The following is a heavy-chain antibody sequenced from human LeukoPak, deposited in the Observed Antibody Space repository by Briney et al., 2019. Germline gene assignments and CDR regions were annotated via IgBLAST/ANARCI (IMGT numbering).Heavy chain of an antibody. V-gene: IGHV3-30*02. Sequence: PGGSLRLSCAASGFTFSSYGMHWVRQAPGKGLEWVAFIRYDGSNKYYADSVKGRFTISRDNSKNTLYLQMNSLRAEDTAVYYCAKNRGYSYGGLDYWGQGTLVTVSS. CDR3: AKNRGYSYGGLDY. CDR1: GFTFSSYG. D-gene: IGHD5-18*01. CDR2: IRYDGSNK. J-gene: IGHJ4*02.